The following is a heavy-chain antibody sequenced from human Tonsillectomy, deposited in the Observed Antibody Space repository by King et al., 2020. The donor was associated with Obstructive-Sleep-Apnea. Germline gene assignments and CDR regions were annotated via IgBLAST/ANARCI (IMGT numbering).Heavy chain of an antibody. Sequence: VQLVESGGGLVQPGGSLRLSCAASGFTFSSYSMNWVRQAPGKGLEWVSYISSSSSTIYYADSVKGRFTISRDNAKNSLYLQMNSLRAEDTAVYYCARDFAYDFWSGYYMARYFDYWGQGTLVTVSS. V-gene: IGHV3-48*04. J-gene: IGHJ4*02. CDR2: ISSSSSTI. CDR3: ARDFAYDFWSGYYMARYFDY. D-gene: IGHD3-3*01. CDR1: GFTFSSYS.